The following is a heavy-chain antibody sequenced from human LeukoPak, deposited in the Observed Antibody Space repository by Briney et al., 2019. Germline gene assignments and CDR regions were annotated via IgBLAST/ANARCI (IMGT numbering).Heavy chain of an antibody. CDR1: GGSINSYY. CDR3: ATSPPVVPAAIMAFDI. D-gene: IGHD2-2*01. CDR2: IYTSGSTP. J-gene: IGHJ3*02. V-gene: IGHV4-4*07. Sequence: PSETLSLTCTVSGGSINSYYWSWIRQSAGKGLEWIGRIYTSGSTPDYSPSLKSRVTMSIDTSKNQFSLQLSSVTAADTAVYYCATSPPVVPAAIMAFDIWGQGTMVTVSS.